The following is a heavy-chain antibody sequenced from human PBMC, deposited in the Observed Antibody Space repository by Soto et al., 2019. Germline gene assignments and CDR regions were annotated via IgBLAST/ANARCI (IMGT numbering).Heavy chain of an antibody. Sequence: QVQLVQSGAEVKKPGASVKVSCKASGYTFTSYAMHWVRQAPGQRLEWMGWINADNGNTKYSQKFQGRVTITRDTSASTAYMELSSLRSEDTAVYYCAGDQYFSGFDYWVQGTLVTVSP. CDR3: AGDQYFSGFDY. CDR2: INADNGNT. D-gene: IGHD6-19*01. V-gene: IGHV1-3*01. CDR1: GYTFTSYA. J-gene: IGHJ4*02.